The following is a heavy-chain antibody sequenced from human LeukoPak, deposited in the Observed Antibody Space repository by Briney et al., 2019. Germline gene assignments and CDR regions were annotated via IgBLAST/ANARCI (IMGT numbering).Heavy chain of an antibody. CDR3: ARDGVGAKYWFDP. CDR2: IYYSGST. D-gene: IGHD1-26*01. V-gene: IGHV4-39*07. CDR1: GGSISSSSYY. J-gene: IGHJ5*02. Sequence: PSETLSLTCTVSGGSISSSSYYWGWIRQPPGKGLEGIGSIYYSGSTYYNPSLKSRVTISVDTSKNQFSLKLSSVTAADTAVYYCARDGVGAKYWFDPWGQGTLVTVSS.